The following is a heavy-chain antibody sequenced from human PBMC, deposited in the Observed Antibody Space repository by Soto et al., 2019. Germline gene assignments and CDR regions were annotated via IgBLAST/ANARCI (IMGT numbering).Heavy chain of an antibody. CDR3: ANLNWHFAL. Sequence: SETLSLTCTVSGGSIRSYFWSWIRQPPGKGLEWIGYIYYTGSTNYNPSLKSRVTISVDTSKNQFSLQLSSVTAADTAVYYCANLNWHFALSGRGTLVTGSS. CDR1: GGSIRSYF. V-gene: IGHV4-59*01. J-gene: IGHJ2*01. CDR2: IYYTGST.